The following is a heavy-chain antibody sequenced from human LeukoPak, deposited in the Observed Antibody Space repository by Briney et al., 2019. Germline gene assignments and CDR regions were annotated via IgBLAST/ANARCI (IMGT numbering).Heavy chain of an antibody. D-gene: IGHD2-2*01. CDR3: ARHKDIVVVPAAGNWFDP. J-gene: IGHJ5*02. Sequence: SETLSLTCAVSGGSISSSNWWSWVRQPPGKGLEWIGEIYHSGSTYYNPSLKSRVTISVDTSKNQFSLKLSPVTAADTAVYYCARHKDIVVVPAAGNWFDPWGQGNLVTVSS. V-gene: IGHV4-4*02. CDR2: IYHSGST. CDR1: GGSISSSNW.